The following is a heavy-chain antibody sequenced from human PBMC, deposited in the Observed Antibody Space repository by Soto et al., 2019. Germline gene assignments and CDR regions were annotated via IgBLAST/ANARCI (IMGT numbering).Heavy chain of an antibody. CDR2: INPNSGGT. CDR1: VYTFTCYY. V-gene: IGHV1-2*02. D-gene: IGHD3-22*01. Sequence: XSVKGSCKASVYTFTCYYMHWVRQAPGQGLEWMGWINPNSGGTNYAQKFQGRVTMTRDTSISTAYMELSSLRSDHTAVYYCARDLYYYDSSAYYEYWGQGTLVTV. CDR3: ARDLYYYDSSAYYEY. J-gene: IGHJ4*02.